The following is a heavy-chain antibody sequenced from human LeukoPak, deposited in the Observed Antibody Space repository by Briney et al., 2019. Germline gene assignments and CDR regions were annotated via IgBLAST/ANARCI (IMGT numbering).Heavy chain of an antibody. CDR3: AKKAQYNGNYPLDY. V-gene: IGHV3-30*18. J-gene: IGHJ4*02. CDR1: GFSFSRYG. CDR2: ISYDGSNK. Sequence: GRSLRLSCAASGFSFSRYGMHWVRQAPGKGLEWVAVISYDGSNKYYADSVKGRFTISRDNSKNTLYLQMNSLRAEDTALYFCAKKAQYNGNYPLDYWGQGTLVTVSS. D-gene: IGHD1-26*01.